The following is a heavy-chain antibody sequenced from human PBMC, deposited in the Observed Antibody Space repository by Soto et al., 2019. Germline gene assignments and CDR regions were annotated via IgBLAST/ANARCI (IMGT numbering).Heavy chain of an antibody. CDR1: GGTFSGYT. D-gene: IGHD2-15*01. Sequence: SVKVSWKASGGTFSGYTISWVRQAPGQGLEWMGRIIPIRGIANYAQKFQGRVTITADKSTSTAYMELSSLRSEDTAVYYCARRYCSGGSCWVEALAISAQGTTVTVSS. J-gene: IGHJ3*02. CDR2: IIPIRGIA. V-gene: IGHV1-69*02. CDR3: ARRYCSGGSCWVEALAI.